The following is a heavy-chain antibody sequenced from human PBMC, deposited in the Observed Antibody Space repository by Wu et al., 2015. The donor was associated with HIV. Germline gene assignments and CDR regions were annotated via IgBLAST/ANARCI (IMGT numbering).Heavy chain of an antibody. D-gene: IGHD3-10*01. V-gene: IGHV1-18*01. CDR3: ARSGNRHSYGSGNYSSLSCRFDP. CDR1: GYTFTSHG. J-gene: IGHJ5*02. CDR2: ISAYSGNT. Sequence: QVQLVQSGGEVKKPGASVKVACKASGYTFTSHGISWVRQAPGQGLEWMGWISAYSGNTNYAQKFQGRVTMTTDTSTSTTYMELRSLRSDDTAVYFCARSGNRHSYGSGNYSSLSCRFDPWGQGTLVTVSS.